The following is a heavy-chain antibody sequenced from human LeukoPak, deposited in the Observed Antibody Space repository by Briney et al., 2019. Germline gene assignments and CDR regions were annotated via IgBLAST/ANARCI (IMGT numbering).Heavy chain of an antibody. CDR2: INPNSGGT. V-gene: IGHV1-2*02. CDR3: ARPRTDIAALVPPEFDP. Sequence: ASVKVSCKASGYTFTGYYMHWVRQAPGQGLEWMGWINPNSGGTNYAQKFQGRVTMTRDTSISTAYMELSRLRSDDTAVYHCARPRTDIAALVPPEFDPWGQGTLVTVSS. J-gene: IGHJ5*02. CDR1: GYTFTGYY. D-gene: IGHD6-6*01.